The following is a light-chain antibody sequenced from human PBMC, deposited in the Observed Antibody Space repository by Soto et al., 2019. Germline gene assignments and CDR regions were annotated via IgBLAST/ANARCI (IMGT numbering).Light chain of an antibody. CDR2: EVS. CDR3: FSHRSGDSHV. Sequence: QSVLTQPASVSGSPGQSITISCSGTNRNVGGYNYVSWYQHHPGKAPKLMIYEVSHRPSGVSNRFSGSKSGNTASLTISGLQAEDAADYYCFSHRSGDSHVFGTGTKVTVL. V-gene: IGLV2-14*01. J-gene: IGLJ1*01. CDR1: NRNVGGYNY.